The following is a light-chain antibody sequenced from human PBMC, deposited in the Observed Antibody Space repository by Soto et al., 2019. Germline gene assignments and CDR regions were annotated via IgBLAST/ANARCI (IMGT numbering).Light chain of an antibody. V-gene: IGKV3-11*01. J-gene: IGKJ1*01. CDR3: QHSMA. Sequence: EIVLTQSPATLSLSPGERATLSCRASQSLSSYLAWYQQKPGQAPRLLMYDASNRATGIPVRFSGSGSGTDFTLTISSLEPEEFAVYFCQHSMAFGQGTKVDIK. CDR2: DAS. CDR1: QSLSSY.